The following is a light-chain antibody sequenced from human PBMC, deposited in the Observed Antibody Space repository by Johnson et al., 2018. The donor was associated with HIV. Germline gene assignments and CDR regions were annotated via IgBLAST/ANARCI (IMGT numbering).Light chain of an antibody. V-gene: IGLV1-51*02. CDR2: ENN. J-gene: IGLJ1*01. Sequence: QSVLTQPPSMSAAPGQQVTISCSGSSSNIGNNDVSWYQHLPGTAPKLLIYENNKRPSGIPDRFSGSKSGTSATLGITGLQTGDEADYYCGRWDDSLSTYVFGTGTKVTVL. CDR1: SSNIGNND. CDR3: GRWDDSLSTYV.